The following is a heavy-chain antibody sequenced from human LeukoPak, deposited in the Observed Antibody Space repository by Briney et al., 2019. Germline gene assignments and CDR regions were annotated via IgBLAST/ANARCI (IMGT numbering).Heavy chain of an antibody. CDR2: ISSNGGST. Sequence: AGGSLRLSCAASGFTFSSYAMHWVRQAPGKGLEYVSAISSNGGSTYHANSVKGRFTISRDNSKNTLYLQMGSLRAEDMAVYYCARVVGDYGAFDIWGQGTMVTVSS. J-gene: IGHJ3*02. V-gene: IGHV3-64*01. CDR3: ARVVGDYGAFDI. CDR1: GFTFSSYA. D-gene: IGHD4-17*01.